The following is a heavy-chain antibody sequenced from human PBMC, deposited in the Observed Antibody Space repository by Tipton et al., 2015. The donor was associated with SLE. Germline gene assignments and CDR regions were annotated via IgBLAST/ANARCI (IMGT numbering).Heavy chain of an antibody. V-gene: IGHV6-1*01. CDR2: TYYRSNWFD. J-gene: IGHJ4*02. CDR3: AREDTDHYCCDY. Sequence: GLVKPSQTLSLTCAISGDSVSSNSAAWSWIRQSPSRGLEWLGRTYYRSNWFDNYAVSVKSRLTIIPDTSKNQFSLQLNSVTPEDTAVYYCAREDTDHYCCDYGGEGAVVTVSS. D-gene: IGHD1-14*01. CDR1: GDSVSSNSAA.